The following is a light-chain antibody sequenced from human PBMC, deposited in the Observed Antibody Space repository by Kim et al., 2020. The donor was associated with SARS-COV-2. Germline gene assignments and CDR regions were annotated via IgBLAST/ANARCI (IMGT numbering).Light chain of an antibody. CDR1: QTIRSNY. CDR2: AAS. CDR3: QQYCSSPRT. J-gene: IGKJ1*01. Sequence: SPGGRASLSCRASQTIRSNYLAWYQQKPGQAPRLLIYAASNRATGIPDRFSGSGSGTDFTLTISRLEPEDFAVYYCQQYCSSPRTFGQGTKVDIK. V-gene: IGKV3-20*01.